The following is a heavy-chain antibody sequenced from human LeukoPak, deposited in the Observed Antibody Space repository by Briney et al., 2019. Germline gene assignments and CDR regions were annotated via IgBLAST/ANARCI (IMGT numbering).Heavy chain of an antibody. CDR1: GGSISSYY. V-gene: IGHV4-59*01. CDR2: IYYSGST. D-gene: IGHD5-18*01. J-gene: IGHJ6*03. Sequence: SETLSLTCTVSGGSISSYYWSWIRQPPGKGLEWIGYIYYSGSTNYKSSLKSRVTISVDTSKNQFSLRLSSVTAADTAVYYCARTTEGGYSYGYFYYYMDVWGKGTTVTISS. CDR3: ARTTEGGYSYGYFYYYMDV.